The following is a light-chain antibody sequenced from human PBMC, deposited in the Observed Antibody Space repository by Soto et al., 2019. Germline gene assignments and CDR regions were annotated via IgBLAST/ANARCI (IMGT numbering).Light chain of an antibody. Sequence: QLVLTQSSSASASPGSSVKLTCTLSSGHNSYIIAWHQQQPGKAPRYLMKLERSGNYNKGSGVPDRFSGSSSGADRYLTISNLQFEDEADYYCETWDSNTHRVFGGGTKVTVL. V-gene: IGLV4-60*02. CDR2: LERSGNY. J-gene: IGLJ2*01. CDR1: SGHNSYI. CDR3: ETWDSNTHRV.